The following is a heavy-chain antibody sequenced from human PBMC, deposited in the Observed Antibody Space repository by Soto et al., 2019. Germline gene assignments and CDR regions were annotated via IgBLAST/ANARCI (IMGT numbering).Heavy chain of an antibody. V-gene: IGHV1-69*02. Sequence: QVQLVQSGAEVKKPGSSVKVSCKASGGTFSSYTISWVRQAPGQGLEWMGRIIPILGIANYAQKFQGRVTITPAKSTRTAYMELSSLSSEDTAVYYCARCVPSASDAFYIWGQGTMVTVSS. D-gene: IGHD2-2*01. CDR3: ARCVPSASDAFYI. CDR1: GGTFSSYT. CDR2: IIPILGIA. J-gene: IGHJ3*02.